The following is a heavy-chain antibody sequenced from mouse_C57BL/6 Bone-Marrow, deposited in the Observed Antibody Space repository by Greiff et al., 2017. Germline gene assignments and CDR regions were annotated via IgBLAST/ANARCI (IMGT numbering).Heavy chain of an antibody. D-gene: IGHD2-4*01. CDR3: TRDYEYEFDD. CDR2: IDPENGDT. J-gene: IGHJ2*01. Sequence: EVKLMESGAELVRPGASVKLSCTASGFNIKDDYMHWVKQRPEQGLEWIGWIDPENGDTEYASKFQGKATITADTSSNPAYLQLSSLTSEDTAFYYCTRDYEYEFDDWGQGTTLTVSS. CDR1: GFNIKDDY. V-gene: IGHV14-4*01.